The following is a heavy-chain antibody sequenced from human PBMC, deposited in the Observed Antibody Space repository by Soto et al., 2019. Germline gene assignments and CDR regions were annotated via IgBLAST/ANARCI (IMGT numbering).Heavy chain of an antibody. J-gene: IGHJ1*01. CDR1: GGSISSANYY. CDR3: ARAYADYAEYFEH. V-gene: IGHV4-30-4*01. CDR2: IYYSGST. Sequence: KPSETLSLTCTVSGGSISSANYYWSWIRQAPGKGLEWIGYIYYSGSTYYNPSLKSRVTISVDTSKNQFSLKLSSVTAADTAVYYCARAYADYAEYFEHWGQGTQVTVSS. D-gene: IGHD4-17*01.